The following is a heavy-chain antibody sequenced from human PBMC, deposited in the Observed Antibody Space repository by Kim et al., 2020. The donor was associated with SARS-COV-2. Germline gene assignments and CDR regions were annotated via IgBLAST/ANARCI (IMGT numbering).Heavy chain of an antibody. V-gene: IGHV3-30-3*01. CDR2: MYYDSSNK. Sequence: GGSLRLSCAASGFTFGSCAMHWVRQAPGKGLEWVAVMYYDSSNKNYEDAVSRRFTITRVNSKTTLHLQMNRMKAETTALYYWRRDPCTQIWGLTYYF. J-gene: IGHJ6*01. D-gene: IGHD3-16*01. CDR3: RRDPCTQIWGLTYYF. CDR1: GFTFGSCA.